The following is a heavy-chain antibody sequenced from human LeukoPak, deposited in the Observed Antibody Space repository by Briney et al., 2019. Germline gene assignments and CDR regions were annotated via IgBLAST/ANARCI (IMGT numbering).Heavy chain of an antibody. D-gene: IGHD1-26*01. CDR1: GFTFSSYE. V-gene: IGHV3-48*03. CDR3: AREKGSDGIGF. Sequence: SGGSLRLSCAASGFTFSSYEMNWVRQAPGKGLEWISYIRSSGTTIYYADSVKGRFTISRDNAKNSLYLQMNSLRAQDTGVYYCAREKGSDGIGFWGQGALVTVSS. J-gene: IGHJ4*02. CDR2: IRSSGTTI.